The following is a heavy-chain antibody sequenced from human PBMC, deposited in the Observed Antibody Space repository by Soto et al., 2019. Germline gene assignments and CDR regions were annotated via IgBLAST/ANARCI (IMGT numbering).Heavy chain of an antibody. CDR2: ISAYNGNT. CDR1: GYTFTSYG. J-gene: IGHJ5*02. Sequence: ASVKVSCKASGYTFTSYGISWVRQAPGQGLEWMGWISAYNGNTNYAQKLQGRVTMTTDTSTSTAYMELRSLRSDDTAVYYCAGDRGAAAGTFWFDPWGQGTLVTVSS. D-gene: IGHD6-13*01. CDR3: AGDRGAAAGTFWFDP. V-gene: IGHV1-18*01.